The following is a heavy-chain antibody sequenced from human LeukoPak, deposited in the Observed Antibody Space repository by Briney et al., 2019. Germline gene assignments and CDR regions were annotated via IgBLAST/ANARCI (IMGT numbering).Heavy chain of an antibody. J-gene: IGHJ5*02. V-gene: IGHV4-39*01. CDR3: ARHCSSTSCYHNWSDP. Sequence: PSETLSLTCTVSGGSISSSSYYWGWIRQPPGKGLEWIGSIYYSGSTYYNPSLKSRVTISADTSKNQFSLKLSSVTAADTAVYYCARHCSSTSCYHNWSDPWGQGTLVTVSS. D-gene: IGHD2-2*01. CDR1: GGSISSSSYY. CDR2: IYYSGST.